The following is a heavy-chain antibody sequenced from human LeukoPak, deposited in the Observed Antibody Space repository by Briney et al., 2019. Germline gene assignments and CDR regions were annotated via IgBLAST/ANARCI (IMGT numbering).Heavy chain of an antibody. J-gene: IGHJ4*02. CDR1: GGSFSDHY. D-gene: IGHD3-10*01. CDR3: ASRVGRGLYYFDY. V-gene: IGHV4-34*01. Sequence: PSETLSLTCAVYGGSFSDHYCAWIRQSPEKRLEWIGEINHSGNTNYNPSLKSRVTTSIDTSKNQFSLKLTSVTAADTAVYYCASRVGRGLYYFDYWAQGTPVIVSS. CDR2: INHSGNT.